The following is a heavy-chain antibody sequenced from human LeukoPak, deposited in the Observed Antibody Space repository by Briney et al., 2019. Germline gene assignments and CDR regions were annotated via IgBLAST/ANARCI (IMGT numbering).Heavy chain of an antibody. CDR2: ISGSSSYI. V-gene: IGHV3-21*01. J-gene: IGHJ3*02. CDR1: GFTFSTYI. D-gene: IGHD3-22*01. Sequence: PGGSLRLSCAASGFTFSTYIMNWVRQTPGKGLEWVSSISGSSSYIYYADSVKGRFTISRDNAKKSLYLQMNSLRAEDTAVYYCARSRGSGYYLIDAFDIWGQGTMVTVSS. CDR3: ARSRGSGYYLIDAFDI.